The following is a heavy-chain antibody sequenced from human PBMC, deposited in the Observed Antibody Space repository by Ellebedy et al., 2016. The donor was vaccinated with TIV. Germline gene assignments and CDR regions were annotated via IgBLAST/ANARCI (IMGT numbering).Heavy chain of an antibody. V-gene: IGHV4-34*01. CDR2: INHSGST. Sequence: SETLSLTCAVYGGSFSGYYWSWIRQPPGKGLEWIGEINHSGSTNYNPSLKSRVTVSVDTSKNQFSLKLSTVTAADTAVYYCARHPRVVVVAADWYFDLWGRGTLVTVSS. D-gene: IGHD2-15*01. CDR3: ARHPRVVVVAADWYFDL. J-gene: IGHJ2*01. CDR1: GGSFSGYY.